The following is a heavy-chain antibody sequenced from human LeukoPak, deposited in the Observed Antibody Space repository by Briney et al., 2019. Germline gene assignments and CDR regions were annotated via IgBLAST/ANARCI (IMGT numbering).Heavy chain of an antibody. CDR1: GFTFSSYA. J-gene: IGHJ6*03. Sequence: GGSLRLSCAASGFTFSSYAMSWVRQAPGKGLEWVSAISGSGGSTYYADSVKGRFTISRDNSKNTLYLQMKSLRAEDTTVYYCAKGGGYEAQYYYYYLDVWGKGTTVTISS. CDR2: ISGSGGST. V-gene: IGHV3-23*01. D-gene: IGHD5-12*01. CDR3: AKGGGYEAQYYYYYLDV.